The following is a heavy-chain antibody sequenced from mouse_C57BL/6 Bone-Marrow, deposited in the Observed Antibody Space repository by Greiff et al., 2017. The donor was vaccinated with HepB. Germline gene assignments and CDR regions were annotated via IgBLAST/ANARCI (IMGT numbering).Heavy chain of an antibody. CDR2: IHPSDSDT. D-gene: IGHD1-1*01. J-gene: IGHJ2*01. V-gene: IGHV1-74*01. CDR1: GYTFTSYW. CDR3: AIWGTVVAYYFDY. Sequence: VQPQQPGAELVKPGASVKVSCKASGYTFTSYWMHWVKQRPGQGLEWIGRIHPSDSDTNYNQKFKGKATLTVDKSSSTAYMQLSSLTSEDSAVYYCAIWGTVVAYYFDYWGQGTTLTVSS.